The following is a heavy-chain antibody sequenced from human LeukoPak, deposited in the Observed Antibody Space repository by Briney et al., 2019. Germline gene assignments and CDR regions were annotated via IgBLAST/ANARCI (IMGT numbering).Heavy chain of an antibody. CDR1: GFTFSSYS. CDR3: AKDPGGSYLSYFDY. CDR2: ISSSSSYI. J-gene: IGHJ4*02. Sequence: GGSLRLSCAASGFTFSSYSMNWVRQAPGKGLEWVSSISSSSSYIYYADSVKGRFTISRDNSKNTLYLQMNSLRAEDTAVYYCAKDPGGSYLSYFDYWGQGTLVTVSS. V-gene: IGHV3-21*01. D-gene: IGHD1-26*01.